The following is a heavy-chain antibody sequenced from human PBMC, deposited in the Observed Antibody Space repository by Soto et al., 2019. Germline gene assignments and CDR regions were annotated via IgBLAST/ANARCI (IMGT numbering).Heavy chain of an antibody. CDR3: ARLWADSSGYFINDFDY. J-gene: IGHJ4*02. D-gene: IGHD3-22*01. CDR1: GFTFSTNS. V-gene: IGHV3-48*02. CDR2: ISSAGRTK. Sequence: GESLKISCAASGFTFSTNSLHWVRQAPGKGLEWISYISSAGRTKYYADSVKGRFTISRDNGKNSLYLEMNSLRDEDTAVYYCARLWADSSGYFINDFDYWGQGTLVTVSS.